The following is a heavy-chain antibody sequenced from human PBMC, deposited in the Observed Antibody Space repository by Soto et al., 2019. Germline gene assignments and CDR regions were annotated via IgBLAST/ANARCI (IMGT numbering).Heavy chain of an antibody. V-gene: IGHV4-34*01. CDR1: GGSFSGYY. J-gene: IGHJ4*02. CDR3: ARAPIFGVVKSRYGSGSYYNKENGFDY. CDR2: INHSGST. D-gene: IGHD3-10*01. Sequence: TSETLSLTCAVYGGSFSGYYCSWIRQPPGKGLEWIGEINHSGSTNYNPSLKSRVTISVDTSKNQFSLKLSSVTAADTAVYYCARAPIFGVVKSRYGSGSYYNKENGFDYWGQGTLVTVSS.